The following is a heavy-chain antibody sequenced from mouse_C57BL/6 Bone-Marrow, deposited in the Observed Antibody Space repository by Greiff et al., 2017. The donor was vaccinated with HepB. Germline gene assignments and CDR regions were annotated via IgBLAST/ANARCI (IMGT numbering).Heavy chain of an antibody. J-gene: IGHJ3*01. CDR3: ARNSNYVLAWFAY. Sequence: VQLQQSGSELRSPGSSVKLSCKDFDSEVFPIAYMSWVRQKPGHGFEWIGGILPSIGRTIYGEKFEDKATLDADTLSNTAYLELNSLTSEDSAIYYCARNSNYVLAWFAYWGQGTLVTVSA. V-gene: IGHV15-2*01. CDR1: DSEVFPIAY. D-gene: IGHD2-5*01. CDR2: ILPSIGRT.